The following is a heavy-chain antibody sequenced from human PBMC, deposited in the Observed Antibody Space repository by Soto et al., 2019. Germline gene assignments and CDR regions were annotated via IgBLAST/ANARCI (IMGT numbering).Heavy chain of an antibody. CDR3: ARCERRVYASYYWFAP. Sequence: ASVKVSCKASGGTFSSYTIAWVRQAPGQGLEWMGWISAYNGNTNYAQKLQGRVTMTTDTSKNQFSLKLSSVAAADTAVYYCARCERRVYASYYWFAPWGQGTLVTVSS. V-gene: IGHV1-18*01. CDR1: GGTFSSYT. D-gene: IGHD2-8*01. CDR2: ISAYNGNT. J-gene: IGHJ5*02.